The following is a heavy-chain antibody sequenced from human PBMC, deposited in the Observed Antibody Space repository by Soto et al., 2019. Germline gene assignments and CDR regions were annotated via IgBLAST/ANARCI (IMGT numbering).Heavy chain of an antibody. D-gene: IGHD6-13*01. Sequence: ASVKVSCKASGYTFTRSGISWVRQAPGQGLEWMGWISTYNGDTNYAQTFQGRVTMTTDTSTSTAYMELSSLRSEDTAIYYCARLSAAYSSTWYRDCWGQGTLVTVSS. V-gene: IGHV1-18*01. CDR3: ARLSAAYSSTWYRDC. J-gene: IGHJ4*01. CDR2: ISTYNGDT. CDR1: GYTFTRSG.